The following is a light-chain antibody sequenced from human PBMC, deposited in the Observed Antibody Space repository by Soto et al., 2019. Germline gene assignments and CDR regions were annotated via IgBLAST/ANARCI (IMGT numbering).Light chain of an antibody. Sequence: LTQPASVSGSPGQSIAISCTGTRSDVGACNYVSWYQQHPGKAPKLMISEVTNRPSGVSDRFSGSKSGNTASLTISGLQAEDEADYYCSSFTSRFTFVFGTGTKVTVL. CDR3: SSFTSRFTFV. V-gene: IGLV2-14*01. CDR2: EVT. J-gene: IGLJ1*01. CDR1: RSDVGACNY.